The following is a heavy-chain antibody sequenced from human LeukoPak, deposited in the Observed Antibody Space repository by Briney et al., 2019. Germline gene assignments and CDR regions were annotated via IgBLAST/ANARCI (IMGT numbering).Heavy chain of an antibody. D-gene: IGHD6-6*01. Sequence: GRSLRLSCAASGFTFDDYAMHWVRQAPGKGLEWVSFISSSSSYIYYADSVKGRFTVSRDNAKNSLYLQMNSLRAEDTAVYYCARGEWSSSPFDYWGQGTLVTVSS. V-gene: IGHV3-21*01. CDR3: ARGEWSSSPFDY. J-gene: IGHJ4*02. CDR2: ISSSSSYI. CDR1: GFTFDDYA.